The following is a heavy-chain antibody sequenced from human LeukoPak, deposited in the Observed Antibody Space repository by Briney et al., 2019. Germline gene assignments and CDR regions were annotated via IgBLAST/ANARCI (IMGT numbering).Heavy chain of an antibody. Sequence: PGGSLRLSCAASGFTFSSYAMSWVRQAPGKGLEWVSAISGSGGSTYYADSVKGRFTISRDNSKNTLYLQMNSLRAEDTAVYYCAKGRSGYSYTEPFDYWGQGTLVTVSS. CDR3: AKGRSGYSYTEPFDY. D-gene: IGHD5-18*01. J-gene: IGHJ4*02. CDR1: GFTFSSYA. V-gene: IGHV3-23*01. CDR2: ISGSGGST.